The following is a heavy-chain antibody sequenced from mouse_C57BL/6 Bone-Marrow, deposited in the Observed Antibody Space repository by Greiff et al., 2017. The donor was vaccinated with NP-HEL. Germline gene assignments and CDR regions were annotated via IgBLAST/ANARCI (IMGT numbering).Heavy chain of an antibody. CDR3: ARPYGSTLFAY. D-gene: IGHD1-1*01. V-gene: IGHV1-85*01. J-gene: IGHJ3*01. CDR1: GYTFTSYD. Sequence: VQLQQSGPERVKPGASVKLSCKASGYTFTSYDINWVKQRPGKGLEGRGRREERDGSTKSHEKFKGKATLTVDTSTSTAYMELHSLTSEDSAVYFCARPYGSTLFAYWGQGTLVTVSA. CDR2: REERDGST.